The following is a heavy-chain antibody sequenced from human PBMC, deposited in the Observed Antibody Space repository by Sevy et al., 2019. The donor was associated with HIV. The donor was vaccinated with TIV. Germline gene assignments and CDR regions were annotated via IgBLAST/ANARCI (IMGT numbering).Heavy chain of an antibody. J-gene: IGHJ5*02. V-gene: IGHV4-39*01. Sequence: SETLSLTCTVSGGSISTSSYYWGWIRQPPGKGLEWIGNSFYSGTTYYNPSLKSRVTISVDTSKNQFSLKLSSVAAADTAVYYCARLASRLRDNWSDAWGQGTLVTVSS. CDR1: GGSISTSSYY. CDR2: SFYSGTT. CDR3: ARLASRLRDNWSDA. D-gene: IGHD3-16*01.